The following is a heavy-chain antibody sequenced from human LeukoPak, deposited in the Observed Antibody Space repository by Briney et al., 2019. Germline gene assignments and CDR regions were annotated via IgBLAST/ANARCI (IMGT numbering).Heavy chain of an antibody. CDR1: GGSISSYY. D-gene: IGHD5-24*01. Sequence: SETLSLTCTVSGGSISSYYWSWIRQPPGKGLEWIGYIYSSGSTNYNPSLKSRVTISVDTSKNQFSLKLSSVTAADTAVYYCARTRRDGYNYFDYWGQGALVTVSS. J-gene: IGHJ4*02. V-gene: IGHV4-4*08. CDR3: ARTRRDGYNYFDY. CDR2: IYSSGST.